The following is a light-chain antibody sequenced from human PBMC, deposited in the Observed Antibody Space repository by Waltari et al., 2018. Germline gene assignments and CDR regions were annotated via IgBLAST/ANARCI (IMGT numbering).Light chain of an antibody. J-gene: IGKJ4*01. CDR1: EGISTY. CDR2: TTS. CDR3: QQLNTYPRT. Sequence: QLTQSPSSLSASVGDRVTITCRASEGISTYLAWYQQKPGQAPKLLIYTTSTLQSGVPSRFSGSGSGTHFTLTISSLQPEDFATYYCQQLNTYPRTFGGGTKVEIK. V-gene: IGKV1-9*01.